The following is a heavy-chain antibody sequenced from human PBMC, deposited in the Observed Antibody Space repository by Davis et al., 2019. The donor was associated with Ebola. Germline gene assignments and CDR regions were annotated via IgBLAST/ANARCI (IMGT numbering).Heavy chain of an antibody. CDR2: INAANGDT. CDR1: GYTFTTYS. CDR3: ARGPFEEIATVPFAY. D-gene: IGHD4-17*01. Sequence: AASVKVSCKASGYTFTTYSIHWVRQAPGQRLEWMGWINAANGDTKYSQNFQGRVTITGDTSASTAYLELSSLRSEDKAFYYCARGPFEEIATVPFAYWGQGTLVSVSS. J-gene: IGHJ4*02. V-gene: IGHV1-3*01.